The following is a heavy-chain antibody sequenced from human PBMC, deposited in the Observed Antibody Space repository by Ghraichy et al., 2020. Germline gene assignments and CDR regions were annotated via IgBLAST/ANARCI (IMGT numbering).Heavy chain of an antibody. CDR1: GGSISSYY. CDR3: AREDRTTRGMDRWFDP. CDR2: IYTSGST. D-gene: IGHD1-1*01. Sequence: SETLSLTCTVSGGSISSYYWSWIRQPAGKGLEWIGRIYTSGSTNYNPSLKSRVTMSVDTSKNQFSLKLSSVTAADTAVYYCAREDRTTRGMDRWFDPWGQGTLVTVSS. V-gene: IGHV4-4*07. J-gene: IGHJ5*02.